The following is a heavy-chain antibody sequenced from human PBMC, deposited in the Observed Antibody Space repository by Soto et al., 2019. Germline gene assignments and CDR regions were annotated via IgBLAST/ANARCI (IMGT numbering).Heavy chain of an antibody. V-gene: IGHV4-31*03. J-gene: IGHJ5*02. CDR2: IYYSGST. Sequence: SETLSLTCTVSGGSISSGGYYWSWIRQHPGKGLEWIGYIYYSGSTYYNPSLKSRVTISVDTSKNQFSLKLSSVTAADTAVYYCARAVYGSGSYYNVKPSQHGFDPWGQGTLVTVSS. CDR3: ARAVYGSGSYYNVKPSQHGFDP. CDR1: GGSISSGGYY. D-gene: IGHD3-10*01.